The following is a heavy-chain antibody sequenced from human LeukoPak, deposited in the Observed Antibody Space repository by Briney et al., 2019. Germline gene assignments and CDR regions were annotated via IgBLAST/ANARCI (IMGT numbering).Heavy chain of an antibody. CDR1: GGTFSSYS. Sequence: SVKVSCKASGGTFSSYSISWVRQAPGKGLAWMGGIIPIFGTPNYGQKLQGRVTITADESTSTAYMELSSLRSEDTAVYYCANLDYYDRSGYYYAAGGNHVHNWFDPWGQGTLVTVS. V-gene: IGHV1-69*13. J-gene: IGHJ5*02. CDR2: IIPIFGTP. D-gene: IGHD3-22*01. CDR3: ANLDYYDRSGYYYAAGGNHVHNWFDP.